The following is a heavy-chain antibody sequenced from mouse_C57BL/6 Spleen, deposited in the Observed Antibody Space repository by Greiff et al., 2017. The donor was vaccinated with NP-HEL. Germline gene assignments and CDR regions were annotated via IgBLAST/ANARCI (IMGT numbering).Heavy chain of an antibody. J-gene: IGHJ1*03. V-gene: IGHV1-9*01. CDR3: ARGNDGYFSYWYFDV. D-gene: IGHD2-3*01. Sequence: QVQLKESGAELMKPGASVKLSCKATGYTFTGYWIEWVKQRPGHGLEWIGEILPGSGNTNYNEKFKGKATFTADTSSNTAYMQLSSLTTEDSAIYYCARGNDGYFSYWYFDVWGTGTTVTVSS. CDR1: GYTFTGYW. CDR2: ILPGSGNT.